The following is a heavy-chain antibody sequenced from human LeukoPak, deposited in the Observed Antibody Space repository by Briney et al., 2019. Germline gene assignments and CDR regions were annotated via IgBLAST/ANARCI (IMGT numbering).Heavy chain of an antibody. CDR2: ISGSGGST. V-gene: IGHV3-23*01. D-gene: IGHD6-13*01. CDR3: PKGKAGPFDY. J-gene: IGHJ4*02. Sequence: HPGGSLRLSCAASGFTFSSYAMSWVRQAPGKGLEWVSAISGSGGSTYYADSLKGRFTISRDNSRNTLYLQMNSLRAEDTAEYCCPKGKAGPFDYWGQGTLVTVSS. CDR1: GFTFSSYA.